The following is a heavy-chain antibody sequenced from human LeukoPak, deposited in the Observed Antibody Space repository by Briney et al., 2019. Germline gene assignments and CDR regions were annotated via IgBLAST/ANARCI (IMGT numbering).Heavy chain of an antibody. J-gene: IGHJ6*03. D-gene: IGHD3-9*01. CDR3: ARDQYFDWLFNNFYYYMDV. CDR2: INPNSGGT. V-gene: IGHV1-2*02. Sequence: ASVKVSCKASGYTFTGYYMHWVRQAPGQGLEWMGWINPNSGGTNYAQKFQGRVTMTRDTSISTAYMELSRLRSDDTAVYYCARDQYFDWLFNNFYYYMDVWGKGTTVTISS. CDR1: GYTFTGYY.